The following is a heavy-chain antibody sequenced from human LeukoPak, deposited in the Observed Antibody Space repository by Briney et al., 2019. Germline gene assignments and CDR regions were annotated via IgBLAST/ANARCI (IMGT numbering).Heavy chain of an antibody. CDR1: GYTFTGYY. Sequence: ASVKVSCKASGYTFTGYYMHWVRQAPGQGLEWMGWINPNSGGTNYAQKFQGRVTMTRDTSISTAYMELSRLRSDDTAVYYCARGALTSGGVIAHNWFDPWGQGTLVTVSS. CDR3: ARGALTSGGVIAHNWFDP. J-gene: IGHJ5*02. D-gene: IGHD3-16*02. V-gene: IGHV1-2*02. CDR2: INPNSGGT.